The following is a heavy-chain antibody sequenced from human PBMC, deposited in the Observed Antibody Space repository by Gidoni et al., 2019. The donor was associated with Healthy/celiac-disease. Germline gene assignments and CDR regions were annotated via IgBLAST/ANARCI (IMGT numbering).Heavy chain of an antibody. CDR3: ARHAGAYYDMLTGYYNSLDY. Sequence: EVQLVQSGAEVKKPGESLKISCKGSGYSFTSYWLGWVRKMPGKGLEWMGIIYPGDSDTRYSPSFQGQVTISADKSISTAYLQWSSLKASDTAMYYCARHAGAYYDMLTGYYNSLDYWGQGTLVTVSS. CDR1: GYSFTSYW. J-gene: IGHJ4*02. D-gene: IGHD3-9*01. CDR2: IYPGDSDT. V-gene: IGHV5-51*01.